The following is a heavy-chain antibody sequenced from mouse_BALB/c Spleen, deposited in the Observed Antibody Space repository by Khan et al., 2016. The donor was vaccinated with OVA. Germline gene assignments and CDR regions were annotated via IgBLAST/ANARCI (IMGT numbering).Heavy chain of an antibody. Sequence: QVQLKQSGAELMKPGASVKISCKATGYTFSSYWIEWVKQRPGHGLEWIGEILPGSGSTNYNEKFKGKATFTADTSSNTAYMQLSSLTSEDSAVYYCARYVYYVNYEAMDYWGQGTSVTVSS. V-gene: IGHV1-9*01. D-gene: IGHD2-1*01. J-gene: IGHJ4*01. CDR3: ARYVYYVNYEAMDY. CDR2: ILPGSGST. CDR1: GYTFSSYW.